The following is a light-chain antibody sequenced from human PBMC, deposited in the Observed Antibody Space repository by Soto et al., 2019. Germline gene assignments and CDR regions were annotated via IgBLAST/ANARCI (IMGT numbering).Light chain of an antibody. V-gene: IGKV3D-15*01. Sequence: EIVMTQSPATLSVSPGERLTLSCRASQSVSRDLAWYQQKPGQAPRLLIYGASTRATGIPVRFSGSGSGTEFTLTISSLQSEDFAIYYCQQYNNWLTFGGGTKVEIK. CDR1: QSVSRD. CDR2: GAS. CDR3: QQYNNWLT. J-gene: IGKJ4*01.